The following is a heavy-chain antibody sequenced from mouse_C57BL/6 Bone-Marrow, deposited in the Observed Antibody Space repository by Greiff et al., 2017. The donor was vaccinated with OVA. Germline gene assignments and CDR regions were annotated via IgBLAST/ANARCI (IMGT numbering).Heavy chain of an antibody. CDR1: GYAFPNYL. D-gene: IGHD2-1*01. CDR2: INPGSGGT. CDR3: AGHLYHHAFAY. J-gene: IGHJ3*01. Sequence: VQLQQSGAELVRPGTSVKVSCKASGYAFPNYLIEWVKQRPGQGLEWIGVINPGSGGTNYIETCKGKVTLTADKSSSTAYMQLSRLTSEDCAVYFCAGHLYHHAFAYWGQGTLVTVSA. V-gene: IGHV1-54*01.